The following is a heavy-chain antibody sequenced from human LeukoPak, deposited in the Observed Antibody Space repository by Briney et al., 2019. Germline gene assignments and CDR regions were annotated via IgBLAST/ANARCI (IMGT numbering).Heavy chain of an antibody. CDR2: ISSRGSTI. D-gene: IGHD4-17*01. J-gene: IGHJ4*02. V-gene: IGHV3-11*04. Sequence: GGSLRLSYAASRFTFSDYYMSWIRQAPGKGLEWVSYISSRGSTIYYADSVKGRFTISRDNAKNSLYLQMNSLRAEDTAVYYCARESDGDYVDYWGQGTLVTVSS. CDR1: RFTFSDYY. CDR3: ARESDGDYVDY.